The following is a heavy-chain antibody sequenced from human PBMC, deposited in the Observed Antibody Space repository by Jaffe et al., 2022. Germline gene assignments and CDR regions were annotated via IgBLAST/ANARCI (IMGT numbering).Heavy chain of an antibody. V-gene: IGHV4-34*01. CDR3: ARGRDVKSSGITMVRGAHYYMDV. CDR1: GGSFSGYY. J-gene: IGHJ6*03. Sequence: QVQLQQWGAGLLKPSETLSLTCAVYGGSFSGYYWSWIRQPPGKGLEWIGEINHSGSTNYNPSLKSRVTISVDTSKNQFSLKLSSVTAADTAVYYCARGRDVKSSGITMVRGAHYYMDVWGKGTTVTVSS. CDR2: INHSGST. D-gene: IGHD3-10*01.